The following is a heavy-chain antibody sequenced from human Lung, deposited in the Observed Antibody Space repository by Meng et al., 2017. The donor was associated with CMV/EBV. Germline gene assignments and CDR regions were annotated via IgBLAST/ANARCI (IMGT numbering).Heavy chain of an antibody. V-gene: IGHV4-34*01. CDR2: INHSGST. D-gene: IGHD4-17*01. CDR1: GGSFSGYY. J-gene: IGHJ1*01. Sequence: SXTXSLXCAVYGGSFSGYYWSWIRQPPGKGLEWIGEINHSGSTNYNPSLKSRVTISVDTSKNQFSLKLSSVTAADTAVYYCARAQSTVTTGRNFQYWGQGTXVTVSS. CDR3: ARAQSTVTTGRNFQY.